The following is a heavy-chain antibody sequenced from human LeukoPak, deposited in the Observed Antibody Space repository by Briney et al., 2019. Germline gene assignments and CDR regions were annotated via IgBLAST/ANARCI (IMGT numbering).Heavy chain of an antibody. Sequence: PGGSLRLSCEASGFTLTTFGMHWVRQAPGKGLERVALISYDGSNIYYADSVKGRFTISRDISKNTLYLQMNSLRAEDTAVYYCAKDRQNYHSSSGYYYWGQGTLVTVSS. D-gene: IGHD3-22*01. V-gene: IGHV3-30*18. CDR3: AKDRQNYHSSSGYYY. CDR1: GFTLTTFG. CDR2: ISYDGSNI. J-gene: IGHJ4*02.